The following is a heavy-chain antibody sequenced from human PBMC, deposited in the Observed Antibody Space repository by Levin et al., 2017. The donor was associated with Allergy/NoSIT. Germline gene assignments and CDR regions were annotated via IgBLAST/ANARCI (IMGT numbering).Heavy chain of an antibody. V-gene: IGHV4-59*01. CDR2: ISDSGDT. D-gene: IGHD1-14*01. CDR3: AGDNHHGYDS. J-gene: IGHJ4*02. CDR1: GGSISSYY. Sequence: SETLSLTCIVSGGSISSYYWSWIRQPPGKGLEWIGFISDSGDTNYNSSLKSRVTISVDTSKNQFSLNLRSVTAADTAVYYCAGDNHHGYDSWGQGILVTVSS.